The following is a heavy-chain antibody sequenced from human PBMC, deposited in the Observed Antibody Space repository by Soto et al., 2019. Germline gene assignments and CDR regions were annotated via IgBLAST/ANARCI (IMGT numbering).Heavy chain of an antibody. D-gene: IGHD3-16*01. CDR3: ARDGDVNTGFGKDY. V-gene: IGHV3-33*01. CDR2: IWHDGGNK. Sequence: GGSLRLSCSASGFTFSSYGMHRVRQAPGKGLEWVAFIWHDGGNKFYAESVKGRFTISRDNSKNTLYLQMTSLSAEDTAMYYCARDGDVNTGFGKDYWGQGTLVTVSS. J-gene: IGHJ4*02. CDR1: GFTFSSYG.